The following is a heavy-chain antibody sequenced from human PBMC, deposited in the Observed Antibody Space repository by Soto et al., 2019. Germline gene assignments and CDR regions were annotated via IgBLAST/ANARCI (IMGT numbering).Heavy chain of an antibody. J-gene: IGHJ4*02. V-gene: IGHV3-11*01. CDR3: ARDTYSGGATGIED. D-gene: IGHD5-12*01. CDR2: ISSTGSNI. Sequence: QVQLVESGGGLVKPGGSLRLSCAASGFRFSDNYMSWIRLSPGKGLEWVSYISSTGSNIYYADSVKGRFTISRDNAKNSVHLQMSCLRAEDTAVYYCARDTYSGGATGIEDWGQGTLVTVSS. CDR1: GFRFSDNY.